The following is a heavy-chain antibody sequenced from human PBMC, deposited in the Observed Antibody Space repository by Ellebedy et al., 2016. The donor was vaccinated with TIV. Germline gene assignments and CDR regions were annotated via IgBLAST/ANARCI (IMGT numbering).Heavy chain of an antibody. Sequence: TVSCKGSGYSFTVYWIGWVRQMPGKGLEWMGIIYPGDSETRYSPSFQGQVTISADKSISTAYLQWSSLKASDTAMYYCARLPSGNSYGYSFDYWGQGTLVTVSS. J-gene: IGHJ4*02. CDR3: ARLPSGNSYGYSFDY. V-gene: IGHV5-51*01. CDR2: IYPGDSET. D-gene: IGHD5-18*01. CDR1: GYSFTVYW.